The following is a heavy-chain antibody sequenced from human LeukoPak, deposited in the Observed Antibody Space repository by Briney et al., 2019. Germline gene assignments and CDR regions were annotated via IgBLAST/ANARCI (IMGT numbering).Heavy chain of an antibody. Sequence: GGSLRLSCAASGFTFSSYAMSWVRQAPGKGLEWVSAISGSGGSTYYADSVKGRFTISRDNSKNTLYLQMNNLRADDTAVYYCARFFDGCTITSCYNVIPSFYYYYHMDVWGKGTTVTVSS. CDR1: GFTFSSYA. CDR2: ISGSGGST. V-gene: IGHV3-23*01. J-gene: IGHJ6*03. CDR3: ARFFDGCTITSCYNVIPSFYYYYHMDV. D-gene: IGHD2-2*02.